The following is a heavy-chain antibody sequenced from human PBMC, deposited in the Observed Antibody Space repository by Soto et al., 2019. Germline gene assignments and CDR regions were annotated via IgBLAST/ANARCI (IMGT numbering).Heavy chain of an antibody. CDR1: GDSITNLY. V-gene: IGHV4-59*11. CDR3: ARGGWSLDS. Sequence: SETLSLTCTVSGDSITNLYWSWIRQPPGKGLDWIGYIHYSGSTNYNPSLKSRVTMSVGTSKNQFSLKLSSVTAADTAVYYCARGGWSLDSWGQGTLVTVSS. D-gene: IGHD2-15*01. CDR2: IHYSGST. J-gene: IGHJ4*02.